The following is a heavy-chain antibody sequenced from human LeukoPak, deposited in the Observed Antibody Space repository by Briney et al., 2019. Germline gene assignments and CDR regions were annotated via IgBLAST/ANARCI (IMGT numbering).Heavy chain of an antibody. J-gene: IGHJ4*02. CDR3: ARGGQLSTGAYFDY. CDR1: GGTFSGHT. CDR2: IIPILDIA. D-gene: IGHD6-6*01. Sequence: SVKVSCKASGGTFSGHTFSWVRQAPGQGLEWMGRIIPILDIANYAQKFQGRVTITADKSTSTAYMDLSSLTSEDTAVSYCARGGQLSTGAYFDYWGQGTLVTIAS. V-gene: IGHV1-69*02.